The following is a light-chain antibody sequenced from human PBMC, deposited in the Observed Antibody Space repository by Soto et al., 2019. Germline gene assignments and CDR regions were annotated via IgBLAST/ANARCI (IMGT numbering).Light chain of an antibody. Sequence: DIQMTQSPSSLSASVRDRVTITCRASQSISSYLNWYQQKPGKAPKLLIYAASSLQSGVPSRFSGSGSGTDFTLTISRLQPEDFATYYCQQSYSTPPTFGQGTKLEIK. CDR3: QQSYSTPPT. V-gene: IGKV1-39*01. J-gene: IGKJ2*01. CDR1: QSISSY. CDR2: AAS.